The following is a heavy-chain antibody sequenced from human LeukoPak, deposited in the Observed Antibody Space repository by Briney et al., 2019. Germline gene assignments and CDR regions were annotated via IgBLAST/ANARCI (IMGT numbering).Heavy chain of an antibody. CDR2: VYYSGST. V-gene: IGHV4-4*02. Sequence: PSETLSLTCVVSGDSINNNKWWSWVRQPPGKGLEWIGDVYYSGSTNYNPSLKSRVTMSVDKSKNQFFMKLNSVTAADTAVYYCTREEPEYNSGWNMDVWGQGTTVTVSS. D-gene: IGHD6-19*01. J-gene: IGHJ6*02. CDR3: TREEPEYNSGWNMDV. CDR1: GDSINNNKW.